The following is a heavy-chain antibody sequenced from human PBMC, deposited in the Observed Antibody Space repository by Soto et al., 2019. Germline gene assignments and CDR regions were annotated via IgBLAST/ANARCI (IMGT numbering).Heavy chain of an antibody. J-gene: IGHJ4*02. Sequence: SETLCLTCAVYGGSFSGYYWSWIRQPPGKGLEWIGEINHSGSTNYNPSLKSRVTISVDTSKNQFSLKLSSVTAADTAVYYCASRNRRGQNIAGAVEVWGQGTLVTVSS. V-gene: IGHV4-34*01. CDR3: ASRNRRGQNIAGAVEV. D-gene: IGHD3-10*01. CDR1: GGSFSGYY. CDR2: INHSGST.